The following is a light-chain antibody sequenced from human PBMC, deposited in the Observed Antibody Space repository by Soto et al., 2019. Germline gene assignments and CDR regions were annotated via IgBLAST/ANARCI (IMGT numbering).Light chain of an antibody. CDR3: QSYDSSLSTYV. V-gene: IGLV1-40*01. CDR2: GNS. J-gene: IGLJ1*01. Sequence: QLVLTQPPSVSGAPGQRVTISCTGSSSNIGAGYDVHWYQQLPGTAPNLLIYGNSNRPSGVPDRFSGSKSGTSASLAITGLQAEDEADYYCQSYDSSLSTYVFGTGTKVTVL. CDR1: SSNIGAGYD.